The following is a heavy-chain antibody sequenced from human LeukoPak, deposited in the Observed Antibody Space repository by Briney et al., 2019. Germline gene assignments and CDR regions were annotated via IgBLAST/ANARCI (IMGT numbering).Heavy chain of an antibody. V-gene: IGHV4-38-2*02. CDR1: GYSISSGYY. CDR3: ARGRVGNGYTYGPSDY. Sequence: KPSETLSLTCTVSGYSISSGYYWGWIRQPPGKGLEWIGGIYHSGSTYNNPSLKSRVTISVDTSKNQFSLKLSSVTAADTAVYYCARGRVGNGYTYGPSDYWGQGTLVTVSS. J-gene: IGHJ4*02. CDR2: IYHSGST. D-gene: IGHD5-18*01.